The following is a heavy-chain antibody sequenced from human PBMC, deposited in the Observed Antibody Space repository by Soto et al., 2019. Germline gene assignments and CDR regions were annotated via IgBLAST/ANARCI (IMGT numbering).Heavy chain of an antibody. Sequence: QVQLVQSGAEMKKPGSSVKVSCQSSGGTFNTYAMNWVRQAPGQGPEWMGDISPMFGAANYAPKFQSRVTITADEATGTSYMQLSSLTSEDTALYCCAREVQVHTPAFVYWGQGTLVTVSS. CDR2: ISPMFGAA. J-gene: IGHJ4*02. V-gene: IGHV1-69*19. D-gene: IGHD3-10*01. CDR3: AREVQVHTPAFVY. CDR1: GGTFNTYA.